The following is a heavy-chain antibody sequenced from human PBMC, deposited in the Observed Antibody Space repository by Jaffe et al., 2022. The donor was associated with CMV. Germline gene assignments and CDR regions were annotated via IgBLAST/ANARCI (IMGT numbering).Heavy chain of an antibody. J-gene: IGHJ6*02. Sequence: EVQLLESGGGLVQPGGSLRLSCAASGFTFSSYAMSWVRQAPGKGLEWVSAISGSGGSTYYADSVKGRFTISRDNSKNTLYLQMNSLRAEDTAVYYCAKELVGAGDRYYYGMDVWGQGTTVTVSS. CDR1: GFTFSSYA. V-gene: IGHV3-23*01. CDR3: AKELVGAGDRYYYGMDV. CDR2: ISGSGGST. D-gene: IGHD6-19*01.